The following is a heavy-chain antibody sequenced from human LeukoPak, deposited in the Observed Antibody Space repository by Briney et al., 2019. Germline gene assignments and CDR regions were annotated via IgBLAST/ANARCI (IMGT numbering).Heavy chain of an antibody. V-gene: IGHV1-46*01. CDR3: ARARGGYGSSGYHFDY. J-gene: IGHJ4*02. D-gene: IGHD3-22*01. CDR1: GYTFTSYY. Sequence: ASVKVSCKASGYTFTSYYMHWVRQAPGQGLEWMGIINPSGGSTSYAQKFQGRVTMTRDTSTSTVYMELSSLRSEDTAVYYCARARGGYGSSGYHFDYWGQGTLVTVSS. CDR2: INPSGGST.